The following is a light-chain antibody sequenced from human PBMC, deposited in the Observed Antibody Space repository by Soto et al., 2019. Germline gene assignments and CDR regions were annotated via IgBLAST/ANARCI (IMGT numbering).Light chain of an antibody. CDR1: SGDVGTYDL. V-gene: IGLV2-23*01. Sequence: QSVLTQPASVSGSPGQSITISCTGTSGDVGTYDLVSWYQHHPGAAPKLMIYEATRRPSGISNRFSGSKSGNTASLTISELQAEDEAAYYCCSFAGSNSWVFGGGTQLTVL. CDR2: EAT. CDR3: CSFAGSNSWV. J-gene: IGLJ3*02.